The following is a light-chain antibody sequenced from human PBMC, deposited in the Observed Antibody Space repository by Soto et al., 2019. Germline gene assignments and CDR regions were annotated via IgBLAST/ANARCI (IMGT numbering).Light chain of an antibody. J-gene: IGKJ5*01. CDR2: EVS. V-gene: IGKV2D-29*01. CDR3: QQHGGSPIT. CDR1: QXLLQSDGKTY. Sequence: DIVMTQTPLSLSVTPGQPASISCKSMQXLLQSDGKTYLFWYFQKAGQPPQLLISEVSNRFSGVPDRFSGSGSGTDFTLTISRLEPEDFAVYYCQQHGGSPITFGQGTRLEIK.